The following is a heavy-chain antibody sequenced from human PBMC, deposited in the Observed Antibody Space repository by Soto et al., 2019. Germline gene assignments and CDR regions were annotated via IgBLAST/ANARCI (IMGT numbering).Heavy chain of an antibody. D-gene: IGHD3-16*01. V-gene: IGHV3-23*01. CDR2: ISGSGGST. Sequence: PGGSLRLSCAASGFTFSSYAMSWVRQAPGKGLEWVSAISGSGGSTYYADSVKGRLTISRDNSKNTLYLQMNSLRAEDTAVYYCAKDPSLTGYYGMDVWGQGTTVTVSS. CDR3: AKDPSLTGYYGMDV. J-gene: IGHJ6*02. CDR1: GFTFSSYA.